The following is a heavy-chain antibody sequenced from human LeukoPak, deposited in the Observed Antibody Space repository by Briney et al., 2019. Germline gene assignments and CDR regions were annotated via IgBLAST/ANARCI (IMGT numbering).Heavy chain of an antibody. CDR2: IYHSGST. J-gene: IGHJ4*02. D-gene: IGHD6-13*01. V-gene: IGHV4-38-2*01. Sequence: PSETLSLTCAVSGYSISSGYYGAWIRQPPGKGLEWIGTIYHSGSTYYNPSLKSRVTISVDTSKNQFSLKLSSVTAADTAVYYCARHSGMAAGDYWGQGTLVTVSS. CDR3: ARHSGMAAGDY. CDR1: GYSISSGYY.